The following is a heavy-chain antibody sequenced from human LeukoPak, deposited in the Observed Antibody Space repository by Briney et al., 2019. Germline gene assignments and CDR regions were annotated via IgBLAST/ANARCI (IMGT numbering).Heavy chain of an antibody. CDR1: GFTVNSYY. V-gene: IGHV3-53*01. CDR3: AVLSRV. Sequence: GGSLGLSCAASGFTVNSYYLTWARQAPGKGLEWVSVIHNGGSTYYAESVMGRFTISIDSSMNTVYLQMNSLRAEDTAVYYCAVLSRVWGKGTTVTVSS. CDR2: IHNGGST. J-gene: IGHJ6*04. D-gene: IGHD5/OR15-5a*01.